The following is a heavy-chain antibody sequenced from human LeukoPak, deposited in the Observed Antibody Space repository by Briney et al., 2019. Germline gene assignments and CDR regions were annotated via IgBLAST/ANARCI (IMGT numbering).Heavy chain of an antibody. V-gene: IGHV1-18*01. CDR1: GYTFTSYG. J-gene: IGHJ6*03. CDR3: ARAGYGDYYYYYYMDV. Sequence: ASVKVSCKASGYTFTSYGISWVRQAPGQGLEWMGWISAYNGNTNYAQKLQGRVTMTTDTSTSTAYMELRSLRSDDTAVYYCARAGYGDYYYYYYMDVWGKGTTVTVSS. D-gene: IGHD4-17*01. CDR2: ISAYNGNT.